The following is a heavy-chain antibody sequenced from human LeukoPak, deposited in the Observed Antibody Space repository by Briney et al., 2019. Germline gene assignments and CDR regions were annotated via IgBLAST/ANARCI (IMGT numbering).Heavy chain of an antibody. CDR2: IHDTGST. Sequence: SETLSLTCSVSGGSLSSHYWSWIRQPSGKGLELIGHIHDTGSTFYNPSLRGRVTISLDTSNNQFSLKLTSMTAADTAVYYCARFSSGCSTSSCYLTYWGQGTLVTVS. V-gene: IGHV4-59*11. CDR1: GGSLSSHY. J-gene: IGHJ4*02. D-gene: IGHD2-2*01. CDR3: ARFSSGCSTSSCYLTY.